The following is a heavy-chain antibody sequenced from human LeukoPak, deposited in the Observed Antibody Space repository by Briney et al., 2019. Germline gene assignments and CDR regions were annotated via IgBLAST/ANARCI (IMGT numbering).Heavy chain of an antibody. Sequence: SETLSLTCTVSGGSISSYYWSWIRQPAGKGLEWIGRIYTSGSTNYNPSLKSRVTMSVDTSKNQFSLKLSSVTAADTAMYYCAREAVNTQYFDYWGQGTLVTVSS. CDR1: GGSISSYY. J-gene: IGHJ4*02. V-gene: IGHV4-4*07. CDR3: AREAVNTQYFDY. D-gene: IGHD2/OR15-2a*01. CDR2: IYTSGST.